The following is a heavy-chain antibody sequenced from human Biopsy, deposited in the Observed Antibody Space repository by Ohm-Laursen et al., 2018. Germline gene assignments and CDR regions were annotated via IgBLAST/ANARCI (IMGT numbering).Heavy chain of an antibody. J-gene: IGHJ5*02. V-gene: IGHV3-23*01. CDR2: VTGSGRST. D-gene: IGHD3-10*01. CDR1: GFTFSGYA. CDR3: AKGRSGGTGHGNWFDP. Sequence: GSLRLSCSASGFTFSGYAMSWVRQGPEKGLEWVSVVTGSGRSTYYTDFVKGRLSISRDNSKNTLYLQMNSLRVEDTAVYYCAKGRSGGTGHGNWFDPWGQGTLVIVSS.